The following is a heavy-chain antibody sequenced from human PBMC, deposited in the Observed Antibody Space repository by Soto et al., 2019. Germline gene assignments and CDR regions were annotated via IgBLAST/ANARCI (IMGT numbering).Heavy chain of an antibody. J-gene: IGHJ4*02. CDR1: GGSIRSSSYY. Sequence: SETLSLTCTVSGGSIRSSSYYWGWIRQPPGKGLEWIASMYYSGTTYYNPSLKSRLTLSVDRSKNQFSLQLTSVTVADTAVYYCATSYGNAWYTYWGQGTQVTVSS. V-gene: IGHV4-39*07. D-gene: IGHD6-13*01. CDR3: ATSYGNAWYTY. CDR2: MYYSGTT.